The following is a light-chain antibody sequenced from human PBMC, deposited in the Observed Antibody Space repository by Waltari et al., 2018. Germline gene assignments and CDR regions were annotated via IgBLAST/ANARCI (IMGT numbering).Light chain of an antibody. V-gene: IGLV1-40*01. CDR3: QAYDGSLSGLYV. Sequence: QSILTQPPSVSGAPGQRVTISFPGTSPNIGAGSLFPRYQQLPGKAPKIIMYGNGNRPSGVPDRFSGSKSGTSASLAITGLQAEDEADYYCQAYDGSLSGLYVFGPGTRVTVL. J-gene: IGLJ1*01. CDR1: SPNIGAGSL. CDR2: GNG.